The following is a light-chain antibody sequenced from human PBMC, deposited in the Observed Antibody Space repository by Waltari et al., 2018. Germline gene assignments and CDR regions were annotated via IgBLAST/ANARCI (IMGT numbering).Light chain of an antibody. CDR2: EDT. CDR3: YSSDSTGLRV. CDR1: ALPRQY. J-gene: IGLJ1*01. Sequence: SYELTQPPSVSVSPGQTARITCSGPALPRQYAYWFQQKSGQAPRLVIYEDTQRPSGIPERFSGSSSGTVATLTITGAQVDDEADYYCYSSDSTGLRVFGGGTTVVVL. V-gene: IGLV3-10*01.